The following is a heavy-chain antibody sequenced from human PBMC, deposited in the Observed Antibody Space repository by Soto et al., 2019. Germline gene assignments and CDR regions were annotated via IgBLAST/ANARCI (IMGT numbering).Heavy chain of an antibody. J-gene: IGHJ6*02. CDR3: AADRDFWSGYTYYGMDV. CDR2: IVVGSGNT. V-gene: IGHV1-58*01. Sequence: SVKVSCKASGFTFTSSAVQWVRQARGQRLEWIGWIVVGSGNTNYAQKFQERVTITRDMSTSTAYMELSSLRSEDTAVYYCAADRDFWSGYTYYGMDVWGQGXTVTVSS. CDR1: GFTFTSSA. D-gene: IGHD3-3*01.